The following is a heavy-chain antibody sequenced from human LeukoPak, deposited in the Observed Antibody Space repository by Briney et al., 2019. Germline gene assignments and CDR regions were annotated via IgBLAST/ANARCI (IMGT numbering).Heavy chain of an antibody. CDR2: VIPMRNII. D-gene: IGHD2-15*01. CDR1: GGAFNTHI. Sequence: ASVTVSCKASGGAFNTHIIHWVRQAPGHGLEWMGRVIPMRNIINYAPKFQGRVIITADNSRRTAYLELSSLTSDDTAVYYCARGKYCSGGECYSVRTSYNWFDPWGQGTVVTVSS. J-gene: IGHJ5*02. CDR3: ARGKYCSGGECYSVRTSYNWFDP. V-gene: IGHV1-69*02.